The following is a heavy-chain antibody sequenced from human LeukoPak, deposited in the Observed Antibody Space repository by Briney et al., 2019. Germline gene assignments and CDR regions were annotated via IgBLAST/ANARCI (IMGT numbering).Heavy chain of an antibody. V-gene: IGHV4-59*01. CDR3: ARVAKSSGWYTFDY. J-gene: IGHJ4*02. CDR2: IYHSGST. CDR1: GGSISSYY. D-gene: IGHD6-19*01. Sequence: SETLSLTCTVSGGSISSYYWSWIRQPPGKGLEGSGYIYHSGSTSYNPSLKSRVTISVDTSKNQFSLRLSSVTAADTAVYYCARVAKSSGWYTFDYWGQGTLVTVSS.